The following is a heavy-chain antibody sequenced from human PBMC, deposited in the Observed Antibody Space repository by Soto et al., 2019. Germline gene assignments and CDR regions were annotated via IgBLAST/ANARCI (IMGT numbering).Heavy chain of an antibody. CDR2: ISSGGRSI. CDR1: GFSFRDYY. D-gene: IGHD1-26*01. V-gene: IGHV3-11*01. CDR3: ASDGGPGSTDD. J-gene: IGHJ1*01. Sequence: QVQLVESGGGLVKPGGSLRLSCAASGFSFRDYYMSWIRQAPGKGLEWLSYISSGGRSIKYAEYVKGRFTISRDNAKNSMDLQINSLRADDTAVDYCASDGGPGSTDDWGQGTLVTVAA.